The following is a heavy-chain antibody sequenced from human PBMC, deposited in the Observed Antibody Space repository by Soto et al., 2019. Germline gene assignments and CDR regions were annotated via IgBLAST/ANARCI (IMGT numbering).Heavy chain of an antibody. Sequence: PWGPLRLSYGASGCTCGSHGMHWVRQAPGKGLEWVAVIWYDGSNKYYADSVKGRFTISRDNSEDSLYLHMNNLRAEDTGRYFCAKELFAAAYAATSAFDLWGQGTLVTVSS. CDR2: IWYDGSNK. CDR1: GCTCGSHG. CDR3: AKELFAAAYAATSAFDL. V-gene: IGHV3-33*06. J-gene: IGHJ4*02. D-gene: IGHD2-8*01.